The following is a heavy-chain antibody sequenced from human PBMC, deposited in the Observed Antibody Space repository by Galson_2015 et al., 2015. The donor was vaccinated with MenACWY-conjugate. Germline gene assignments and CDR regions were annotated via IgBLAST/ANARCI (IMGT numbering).Heavy chain of an antibody. CDR1: GYSFTNYW. CDR2: IDPHNSNT. D-gene: IGHD1-26*01. CDR3: ARHPPGGRGMDV. V-gene: IGHV5-51*01. Sequence: QSGAEVKKPGESLTISFMGSGYSFTNYWIGWVRQMPGRGLEGMGLIDPHNSNTRYSPSFQGQVTISADESISTAFLQWSSLKASDTAMYYCARHPPGGRGMDVWGRGTTITVSS. J-gene: IGHJ6*02.